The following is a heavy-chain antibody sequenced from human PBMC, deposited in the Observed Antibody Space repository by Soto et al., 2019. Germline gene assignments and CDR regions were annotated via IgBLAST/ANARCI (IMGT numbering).Heavy chain of an antibody. Sequence: ASVKVSCKASGYTFTSYGISWVRQAPGQGLEWMGWISAYNGNTNYAQKLQGRVTMTTDTSTSTAYMELRSLRSDDTAVYYCARDGFTMIVVVMQTHYWGQGTLVTAS. V-gene: IGHV1-18*04. CDR3: ARDGFTMIVVVMQTHY. J-gene: IGHJ4*02. D-gene: IGHD3-22*01. CDR1: GYTFTSYG. CDR2: ISAYNGNT.